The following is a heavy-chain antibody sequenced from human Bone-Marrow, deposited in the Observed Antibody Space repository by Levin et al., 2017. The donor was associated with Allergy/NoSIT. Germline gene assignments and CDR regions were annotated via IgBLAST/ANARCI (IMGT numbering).Heavy chain of an antibody. CDR1: GVTFSRHA. CDR3: AKNSRHLEWSAPDY. J-gene: IGHJ4*02. CDR2: VSGNGGST. V-gene: IGHV3-23*01. D-gene: IGHD3-3*01. Sequence: SGGSLRLSCEVSGVTFSRHAMSWVRQAPGRGLEWVSSVSGNGGSTFYADSVKGRFTISRDNSRNTLFLEMSSLSAEDTAFYYCAKNSRHLEWSAPDYWGRGTLVTVSS.